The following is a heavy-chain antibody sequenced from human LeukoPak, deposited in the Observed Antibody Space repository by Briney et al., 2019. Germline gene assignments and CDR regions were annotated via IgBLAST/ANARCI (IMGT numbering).Heavy chain of an antibody. CDR1: GGSFSGYY. D-gene: IGHD3-22*01. Sequence: PSETLSLTCAVYGGSFSGYYWSWIRQPPGKGLEWIGEINHSGSTNYNPSLKSRVTISVETSKNQFSLKLSSVTAADTAVYYCARGLSSPYYYDSSGYNYYYYGMDVWGQGTTVTVSS. CDR2: INHSGST. J-gene: IGHJ6*02. V-gene: IGHV4-34*01. CDR3: ARGLSSPYYYDSSGYNYYYYGMDV.